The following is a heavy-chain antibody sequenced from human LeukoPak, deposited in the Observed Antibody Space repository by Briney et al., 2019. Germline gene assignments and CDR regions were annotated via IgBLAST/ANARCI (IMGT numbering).Heavy chain of an antibody. V-gene: IGHV4-39*07. CDR1: GGSISSSSYY. CDR2: IYYSGST. CDR3: ARDRIMNCSGGSCQTHPYYYYMDV. Sequence: PSETLSLTCTVSGGSISSSSYYWGWIRQPPGKGLEWIGSIYYSGSTYYNPSLKSRVTISVDTSKNQFSLKLSSVTAADTAVYYCARDRIMNCSGGSCQTHPYYYYMDVWGKGTTVTVSS. D-gene: IGHD2-15*01. J-gene: IGHJ6*03.